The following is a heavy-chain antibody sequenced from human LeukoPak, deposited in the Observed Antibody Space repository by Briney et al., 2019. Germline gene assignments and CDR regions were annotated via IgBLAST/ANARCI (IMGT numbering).Heavy chain of an antibody. V-gene: IGHV1-69*13. CDR3: ARQLYDSGSVDY. D-gene: IGHD3-22*01. CDR1: GGTFSSYA. Sequence: AAVKVSCKASGGTFSSYAISWVRQAPGQGLEWMGGIIPIFGTANYAQKFQGRVTITADESTSTAYMELSSLRSEDTAVYYCARQLYDSGSVDYWGQGTLVTVSS. J-gene: IGHJ4*02. CDR2: IIPIFGTA.